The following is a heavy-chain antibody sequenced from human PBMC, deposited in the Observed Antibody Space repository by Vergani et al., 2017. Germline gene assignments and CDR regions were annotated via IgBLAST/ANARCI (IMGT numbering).Heavy chain of an antibody. V-gene: IGHV3-23*01. J-gene: IGHJ6*03. Sequence: EVQLLESGGGLVQPGGSLRLSCAASGFTFSTYAMSWVRQAPGKGLEWVSAITGSGGSTHYADSVKGRFTVSRDSSKNTLYLQMNSLRAEDTAVYYCARVGGQRLFYYYYMDVWGKGTTVTVSS. D-gene: IGHD3-16*01. CDR3: ARVGGQRLFYYYYMDV. CDR2: ITGSGGST. CDR1: GFTFSTYA.